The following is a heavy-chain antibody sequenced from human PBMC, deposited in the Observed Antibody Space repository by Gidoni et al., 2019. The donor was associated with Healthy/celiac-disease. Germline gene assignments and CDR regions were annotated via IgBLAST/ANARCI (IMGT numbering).Heavy chain of an antibody. CDR3: ARHDYGDIPFDY. CDR2: IYYSGST. D-gene: IGHD4-17*01. V-gene: IGHV4-39*01. Sequence: QLQLQESGPGRVKPSETLSLTCTVSGGSIGSSSYYWGWIRQPPGKGLEWIGSIYYSGSTYYNPSLKSRVTISVDTSKNQFSLKLSSVTAADTAVYYFARHDYGDIPFDYWGQGTLVTVSS. J-gene: IGHJ4*02. CDR1: GGSIGSSSYY.